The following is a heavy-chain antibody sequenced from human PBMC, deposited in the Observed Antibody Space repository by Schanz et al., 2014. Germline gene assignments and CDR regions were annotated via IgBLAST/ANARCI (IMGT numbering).Heavy chain of an antibody. CDR2: ISSSSSTR. CDR1: GFTFSAYA. D-gene: IGHD2-8*02. V-gene: IGHV3-48*01. Sequence: EVQLLESGGGLVQPGGSLRLSCAASGFTFSAYAMTWVRQIPGKGLEWVSYISSSSSTRYYADSMKGRFTVSRDNAENALYLQMSSLRAEDTAVYYCAKSLESCPGGRCSRGYFDYWGQGTLVTVSS. CDR3: AKSLESCPGGRCSRGYFDY. J-gene: IGHJ4*02.